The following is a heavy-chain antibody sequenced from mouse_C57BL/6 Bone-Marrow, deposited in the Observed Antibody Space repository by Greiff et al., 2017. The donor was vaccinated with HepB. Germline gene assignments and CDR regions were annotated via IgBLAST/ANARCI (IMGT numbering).Heavy chain of an antibody. Sequence: EVQLQQSGPELVKPGASVKISCKASGYTFTDYYMNWVKQSHGKSLEWIGDINPNNGGTSYNQKFKGKATLTVDKSSSTAYMELRSLTSEDSAVYYCARFITTLYFDYWGQGTTLTVSS. CDR2: INPNNGGT. CDR1: GYTFTDYY. J-gene: IGHJ2*01. V-gene: IGHV1-26*01. D-gene: IGHD1-1*01. CDR3: ARFITTLYFDY.